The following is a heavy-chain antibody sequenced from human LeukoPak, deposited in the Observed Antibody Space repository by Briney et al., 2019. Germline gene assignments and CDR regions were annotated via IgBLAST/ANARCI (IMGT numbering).Heavy chain of an antibody. J-gene: IGHJ4*02. CDR3: ARYGTEGATVGFDY. D-gene: IGHD4-23*01. Sequence: ADTLSLIHSVWGRSQRSYYRMWLRQPAAKGLEWMGRTHTSGSTNYNPSLKSRVTMSVDTSKNQFSLKLSSVTAADTAVYYCARYGTEGATVGFDYWGQGTLVTVSS. V-gene: IGHV4-4*07. CDR2: THTSGST. CDR1: GRSQRSYY.